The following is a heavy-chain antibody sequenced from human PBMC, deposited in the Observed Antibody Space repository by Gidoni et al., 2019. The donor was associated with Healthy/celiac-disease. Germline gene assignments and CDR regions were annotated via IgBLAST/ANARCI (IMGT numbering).Heavy chain of an antibody. V-gene: IGHV3-21*01. CDR2: ISSSSSYR. D-gene: IGHD3-16*02. CDR3: ARDQGDYDYVWGSYRYTRNFDY. CDR1: GFTFSSYS. Sequence: EVQLVESGGGLVKPGGSLRLSCAASGFTFSSYSMNWVRQAPGKGLEWVSSISSSSSYRYYADSVKGRFTISRDNAKNSLYLQMNSLRAEDTAVYYCARDQGDYDYVWGSYRYTRNFDYWGQGTLVTVSS. J-gene: IGHJ4*02.